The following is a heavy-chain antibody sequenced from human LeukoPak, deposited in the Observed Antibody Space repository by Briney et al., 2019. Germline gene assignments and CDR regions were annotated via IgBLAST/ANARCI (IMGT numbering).Heavy chain of an antibody. Sequence: GGSLRLSCAASGFTFGSYSMNWVRQAPGKGLEWISYISSGSRTIYYADSVEGRFTVSRDNAKNSLYLQMRSLKAEDTAVYYCARESITGHRDFDYWGQGTLVTVSS. J-gene: IGHJ4*02. CDR2: ISSGSRTI. D-gene: IGHD1-20*01. CDR1: GFTFGSYS. V-gene: IGHV3-48*01. CDR3: ARESITGHRDFDY.